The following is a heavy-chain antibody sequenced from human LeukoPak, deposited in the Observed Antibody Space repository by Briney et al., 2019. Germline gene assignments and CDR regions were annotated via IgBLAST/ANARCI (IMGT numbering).Heavy chain of an antibody. D-gene: IGHD2-2*01. J-gene: IGHJ4*02. Sequence: GGSLRLSCAASGFTFSSHALSWVRQAPGKGLEWVSSLSGSGYNTYYADSVKGRFTISRDNSKNTAYLQMNSLRAEDTAVYYCAKDPYGTRYFDYWGQGTLVTVSS. V-gene: IGHV3-23*01. CDR2: LSGSGYNT. CDR3: AKDPYGTRYFDY. CDR1: GFTFSSHA.